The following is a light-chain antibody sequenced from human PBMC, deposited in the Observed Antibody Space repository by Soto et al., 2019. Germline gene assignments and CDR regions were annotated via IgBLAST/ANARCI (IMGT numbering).Light chain of an antibody. J-gene: IGLJ1*01. V-gene: IGLV2-14*01. CDR1: SSDIGGHNY. Sequence: VLTQPASVSGSLGQSITISCTGTSSDIGGHNYVSWYQQHPGKAPKLLLYEVTTRPSGVSNRFSGSKSGNTASLTISGLHPEDEADYYCSSFTSSILYVFGSGTKVTVL. CDR3: SSFTSSILYV. CDR2: EVT.